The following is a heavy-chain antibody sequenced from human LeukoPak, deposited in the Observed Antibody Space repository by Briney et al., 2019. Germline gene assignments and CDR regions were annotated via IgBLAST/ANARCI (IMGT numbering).Heavy chain of an antibody. CDR1: GFTFSSYG. J-gene: IGHJ4*02. Sequence: GGSLRLSCVASGFTFSSYGMDWVRQAPGKGLEWVAFIRFDGSNKHYAESVKGRFTISRDNARNSLYLQMNRLRAEDTAVYYCARERQLERLAFGKEGSAFDYWGQGTLVTVSS. CDR2: IRFDGSNK. D-gene: IGHD1-1*01. CDR3: ARERQLERLAFGKEGSAFDY. V-gene: IGHV3-30*02.